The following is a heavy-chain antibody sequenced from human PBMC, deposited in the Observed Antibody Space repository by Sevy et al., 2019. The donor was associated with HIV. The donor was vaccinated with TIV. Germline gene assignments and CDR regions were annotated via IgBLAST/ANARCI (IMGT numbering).Heavy chain of an antibody. Sequence: GGSLRLFCAASGFTFSDYYMSWIRQAPGKGLEWVSYISRSGSTINYADSVKGRFTISRDNAKNSLYLQINSLRAEDSAVYYCARENTMIEEPGWFDPWGQGTLVTVSS. CDR1: GFTFSDYY. CDR2: ISRSGSTI. CDR3: ARENTMIEEPGWFDP. D-gene: IGHD3-22*01. J-gene: IGHJ5*02. V-gene: IGHV3-11*01.